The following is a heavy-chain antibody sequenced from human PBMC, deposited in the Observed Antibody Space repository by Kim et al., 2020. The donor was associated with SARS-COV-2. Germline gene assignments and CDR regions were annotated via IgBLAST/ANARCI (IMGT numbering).Heavy chain of an antibody. D-gene: IGHD3-10*01. CDR2: IKQDGSEK. Sequence: GGSLRLSCAASGFTFSSYWMSWVRQAPGKGLEWVANIKQDGSEKYYVDSVKGRFTISRDNAKNSLYLQMNSLRAEDTAVYYCAREIWFGELPRYYYYGMDVWGQGTTVTVSS. V-gene: IGHV3-7*03. J-gene: IGHJ6*02. CDR1: GFTFSSYW. CDR3: AREIWFGELPRYYYYGMDV.